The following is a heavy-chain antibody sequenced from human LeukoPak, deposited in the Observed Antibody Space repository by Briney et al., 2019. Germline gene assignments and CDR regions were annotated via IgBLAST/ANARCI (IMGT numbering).Heavy chain of an antibody. J-gene: IGHJ4*02. CDR2: IYPGDSDT. V-gene: IGHV5-51*03. CDR1: EYSFRSNG. CDR3: ARGGEYSYASSDY. Sequence: GGPRKISVKGSEYSFRSNGIGWLGQMPGKARKGMGIIYPGDSDTRYSPSFQGQVTISADKSISTAYLQWSSLKASDTAMYYCARGGEYSYASSDYWGQGTLVTVSS. D-gene: IGHD5-18*01.